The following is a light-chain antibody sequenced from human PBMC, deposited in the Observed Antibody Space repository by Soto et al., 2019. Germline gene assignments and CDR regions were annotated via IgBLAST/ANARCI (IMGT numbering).Light chain of an antibody. CDR1: SSDVGGYNY. CDR3: TSFPSSRTWV. J-gene: IGLJ3*02. CDR2: EVS. V-gene: IGLV2-14*03. Sequence: QSALTQPASVSGSPGQSITISCTGTSSDVGGYNYVSWFQQHPGKAPKLKIYEVSNRPSGVSNRFSGSKSGYTASLTISELQAEDEADYYCTSFPSSRTWVFGGGTKLTVL.